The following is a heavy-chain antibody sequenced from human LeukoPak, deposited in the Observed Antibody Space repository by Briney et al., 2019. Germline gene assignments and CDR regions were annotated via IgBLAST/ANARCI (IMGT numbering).Heavy chain of an antibody. V-gene: IGHV1-18*01. J-gene: IGHJ4*02. CDR1: GYTFTSYG. CDR3: ARDPPTYYDILTGYYTTFDY. Sequence: EASVKVSCKASGYTFTSYGISWARQAPGQGLEWMGWISAYNGNTNYAQKLQGRVTMTTDTSTSTAYMELRSLRSDDTAVYYCARDPPTYYDILTGYYTTFDYWGQGTLVTVSS. CDR2: ISAYNGNT. D-gene: IGHD3-9*01.